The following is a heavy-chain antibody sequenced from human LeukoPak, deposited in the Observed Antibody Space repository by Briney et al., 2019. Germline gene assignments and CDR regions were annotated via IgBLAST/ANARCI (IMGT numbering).Heavy chain of an antibody. V-gene: IGHV4-59*01. D-gene: IGHD3-3*01. CDR3: ARSALYDLFHS. CDR2: IFYTGST. CDR1: GGSISGFY. J-gene: IGHJ5*01. Sequence: SETLSLTCSVSGGSISGFYWTWIRQPPGRGLEWIGYIFYTGSTNYNPSLTSRVTMSVDTSKNQFSLNLSSLTAADTAVYYCARSALYDLFHSWGQGTLVTVSS.